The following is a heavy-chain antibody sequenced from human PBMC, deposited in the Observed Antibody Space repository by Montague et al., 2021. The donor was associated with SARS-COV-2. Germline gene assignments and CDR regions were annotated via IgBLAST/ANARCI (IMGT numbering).Heavy chain of an antibody. CDR1: GGSISIYY. Sequence: SETLSLTCTVSGGSISIYYWSWIRQPPGKGLEWIGYIFYSGTTNYNPSLKSRGTISVDTPKNQFSLKLSSVTAADTAVYYCASHNPFGVVRPWGQGTLVTVSS. CDR2: IFYSGTT. D-gene: IGHD2-8*01. V-gene: IGHV4-59*08. J-gene: IGHJ5*02. CDR3: ASHNPFGVVRP.